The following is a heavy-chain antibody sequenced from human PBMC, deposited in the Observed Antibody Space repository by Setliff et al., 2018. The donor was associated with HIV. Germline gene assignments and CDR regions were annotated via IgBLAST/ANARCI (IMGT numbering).Heavy chain of an antibody. CDR1: GVTFSDSA. J-gene: IGHJ5*02. V-gene: IGHV3-73*01. Sequence: LRLSCSASGVTFSDSAMHWVRQALGKGLEWVGRIKTKSDSYATAYGASVKGRFTISRDDSQNTAYLQMSSLKTEDTAVYFCTASPDGDCYTTNCANWFDPWGQGTLVTVSS. CDR3: TASPDGDCYTTNCANWFDP. D-gene: IGHD2-21*02. CDR2: IKTKSDSYAT.